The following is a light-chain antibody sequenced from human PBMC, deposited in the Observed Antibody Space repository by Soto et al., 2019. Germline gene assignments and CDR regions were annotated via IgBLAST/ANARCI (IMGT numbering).Light chain of an antibody. CDR3: SSFTSSSTLGV. V-gene: IGLV2-14*01. CDR1: SSDVGGYNY. J-gene: IGLJ1*01. CDR2: EVT. Sequence: QSVLTQPASVSGSPGQSITISCTGTSSDVGGYNYVSWYQQHPGKAPKIIIYEVTNRPSGVSNRFSGSKSGNTASLTISGLQAEDDADYYCSSFTSSSTLGVFGTGTKVTVL.